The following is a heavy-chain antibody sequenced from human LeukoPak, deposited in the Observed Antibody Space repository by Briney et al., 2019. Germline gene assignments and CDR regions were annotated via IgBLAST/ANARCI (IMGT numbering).Heavy chain of an antibody. CDR1: GFTFSSYS. CDR3: AKGEPYYDSRTYFDC. J-gene: IGHJ4*02. Sequence: GGSLRLSCAASGFTFSSYSMSWVRQPPGKGLEWVSAISGSGGSTYYADSVKRRFTISRDKAKNTLYLPMNRLRAEDTAVYYCAKGEPYYDSRTYFDCWGQGTLVTVSS. D-gene: IGHD3-22*01. CDR2: ISGSGGST. V-gene: IGHV3-23*01.